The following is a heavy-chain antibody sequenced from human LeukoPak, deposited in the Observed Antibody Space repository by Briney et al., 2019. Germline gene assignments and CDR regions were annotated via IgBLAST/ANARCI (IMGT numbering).Heavy chain of an antibody. J-gene: IGHJ4*02. D-gene: IGHD4-17*01. CDR2: IGGGPLDI. Sequence: GGSLRLSCAASGFTFSVYAMSWVRQAPGKGLEWVSTIGGGPLDIYYTDSVKGRFTISRHNSKNTLYLQMNSLRAEDTAVYYCARSPSYGDYVDWGQGTLVTVSS. V-gene: IGHV3-23*01. CDR3: ARSPSYGDYVD. CDR1: GFTFSVYA.